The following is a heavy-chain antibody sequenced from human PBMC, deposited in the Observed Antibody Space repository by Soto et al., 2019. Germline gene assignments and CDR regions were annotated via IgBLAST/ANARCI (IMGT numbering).Heavy chain of an antibody. CDR3: VSYNWNYPLI. J-gene: IGHJ3*02. CDR1: GFTFSSYF. CDR2: INRDGSST. V-gene: IGHV3-74*01. D-gene: IGHD1-7*01. Sequence: GGSLRLSCAASGFTFSSYFMYWVRQAPGKGLVWVSRINRDGSSTAYADSVKGRFTITRDNGKNTLYLQMNILRVEDTAVYYCVSYNWNYPLIWGQGTMVTVSS.